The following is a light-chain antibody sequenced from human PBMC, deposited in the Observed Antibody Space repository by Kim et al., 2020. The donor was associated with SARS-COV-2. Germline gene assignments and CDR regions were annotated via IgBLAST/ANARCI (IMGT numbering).Light chain of an antibody. CDR3: TSYTTSATWV. CDR2: DVY. Sequence: QSALTQPASVSGSPGQSITMSCTGTGSDFGDYKFVAWYQQYPGKAPKLMIYDVYVRPSGVSNRFSGSKSGNTASLTISGLQTEDEAHYYCTSYTTSATWVFGGGTKLTVL. CDR1: GSDFGDYKF. J-gene: IGLJ3*02. V-gene: IGLV2-14*03.